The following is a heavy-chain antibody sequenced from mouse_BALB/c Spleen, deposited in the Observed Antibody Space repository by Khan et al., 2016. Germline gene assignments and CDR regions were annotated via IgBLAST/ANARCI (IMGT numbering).Heavy chain of an antibody. CDR3: TNRYESWFTY. D-gene: IGHD2-14*01. V-gene: IGHV1-15*01. Sequence: QVQLQQSGAELVRPGASVKLSCKALGYTFTDYEMHWVRQTPVHGLEWIGGFHPGSGGTAYNQRFKGKATLTDDKSSSTAYMEHSSLTAEASAVYYGTNRYESWFTYWGQGTLVTVSA. J-gene: IGHJ3*01. CDR1: GYTFTDYE. CDR2: FHPGSGGT.